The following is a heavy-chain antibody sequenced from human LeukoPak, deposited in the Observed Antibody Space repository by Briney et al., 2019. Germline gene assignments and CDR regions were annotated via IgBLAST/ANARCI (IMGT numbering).Heavy chain of an antibody. D-gene: IGHD5-18*01. CDR3: ARGWYSYGYSNYMDA. Sequence: GGSLRLSCAASGFTFSNYAMSWVRQTPGKGLEWVSAISGSSGNTHYADSVKGRFTISRDNAESSLYLQMNSLRAEDTAVYYCARGWYSYGYSNYMDAWGKGTTVTFSS. V-gene: IGHV3-23*01. J-gene: IGHJ6*03. CDR2: ISGSSGNT. CDR1: GFTFSNYA.